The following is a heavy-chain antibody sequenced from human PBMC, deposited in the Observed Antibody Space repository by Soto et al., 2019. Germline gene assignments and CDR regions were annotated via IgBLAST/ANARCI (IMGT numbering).Heavy chain of an antibody. J-gene: IGHJ4*02. CDR1: GFTFSSYD. CDR3: ARAIGPTLFDY. V-gene: IGHV3-13*04. D-gene: IGHD3-22*01. Sequence: LGGSLRLSCSASGFTFSSYDMHWVRQGPGKGLEWVSAIGTAGDTNYAGSVKGRFTISRENAKNSLYLQMNSLRAGDTAIYFCARAIGPTLFDYWGQGTLVTGAS. CDR2: IGTAGDT.